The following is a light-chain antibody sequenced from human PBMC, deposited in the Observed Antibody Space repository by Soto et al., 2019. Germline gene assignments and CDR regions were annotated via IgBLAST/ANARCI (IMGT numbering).Light chain of an antibody. CDR1: GTDVGTYNF. CDR2: EVT. CDR3: CSLAGRKTWV. J-gene: IGLJ3*02. Sequence: QSVLTQPASVSGSPGQSITISCTGSGTDVGTYNFVSWFQRHPGKAPQLIIYEVTERPSGVSPRFSGSKSVNTASLTISGRRAEDEADYCCCSLAGRKTWVFGGGTQLTVL. V-gene: IGLV2-23*02.